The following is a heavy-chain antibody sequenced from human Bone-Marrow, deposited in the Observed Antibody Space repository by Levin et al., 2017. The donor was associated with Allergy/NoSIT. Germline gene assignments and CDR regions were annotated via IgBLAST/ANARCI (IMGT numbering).Heavy chain of an antibody. CDR3: AKARLKSEGYYYYGMDV. CDR2: ISYDGSNK. J-gene: IGHJ6*02. Sequence: GESLKISCAASGFTFSSYGMHWVRQAPGKGLEWVAVISYDGSNKYYADSVKGRFTISRDNSKNTLYLQMNSLRAEDTAVYYCAKARLKSEGYYYYGMDVWGQGTTVTVSS. V-gene: IGHV3-30*18. CDR1: GFTFSSYG. D-gene: IGHD6-19*01.